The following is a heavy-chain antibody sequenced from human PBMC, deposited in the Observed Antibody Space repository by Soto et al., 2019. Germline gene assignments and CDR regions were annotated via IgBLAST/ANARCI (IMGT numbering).Heavy chain of an antibody. Sequence: GGSLRLSCAASGFTFSNAWMSWVRQAPGKGLEWVGRIKSKTDGGTTDYAAPVKGRFTISRDDSKNTLYLQMNSLKTEDTAVYYCTSDLKYSISFDYWGQGTLVTVSS. D-gene: IGHD6-6*01. V-gene: IGHV3-15*01. CDR1: GFTFSNAW. J-gene: IGHJ4*02. CDR3: TSDLKYSISFDY. CDR2: IKSKTDGGTT.